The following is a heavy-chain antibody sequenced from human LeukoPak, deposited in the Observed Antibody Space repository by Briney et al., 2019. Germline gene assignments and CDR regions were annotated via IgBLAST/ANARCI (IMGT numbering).Heavy chain of an antibody. D-gene: IGHD2-15*01. V-gene: IGHV1-8*01. CDR1: GYTFTSYD. CDR2: MNPNSGNT. CDR3: ARAGIGYCSGGSCYGENWFDP. Sequence: ASVKVSRKASGYTFTSYDINWVRQATGQGLEWMGWMNPNSGNTGYAQKFQGRVTMTRNTSISTAYMELSSLRSEDTAVYYCARAGIGYCSGGSCYGENWFDPWGQGTLVTVSS. J-gene: IGHJ5*02.